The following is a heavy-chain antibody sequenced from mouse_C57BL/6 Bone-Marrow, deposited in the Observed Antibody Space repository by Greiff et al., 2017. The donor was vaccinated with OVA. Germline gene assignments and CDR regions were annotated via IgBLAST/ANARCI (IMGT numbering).Heavy chain of an antibody. CDR1: GYTFTSYW. CDR2: IYPGSGST. V-gene: IGHV1-55*01. J-gene: IGHJ3*01. Sequence: QVQLQQPGAELVKPGASVKMSCTASGYTFTSYWITWVKQRPGQGLEWIGDIYPGSGSTNYNEKFKSKATLTVDTSSSTAYMQLSSLTTEDSAVYYCAREKAYYSNYGFAYWGQGTLVTVSA. CDR3: AREKAYYSNYGFAY. D-gene: IGHD2-5*01.